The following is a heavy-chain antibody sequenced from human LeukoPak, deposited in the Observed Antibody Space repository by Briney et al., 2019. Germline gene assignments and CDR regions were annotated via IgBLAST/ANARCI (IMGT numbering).Heavy chain of an antibody. Sequence: GGSLRLSCAASGFTFDDYAMHWVRQAPGKGLEWVSLISWDGGSTYYADSVKGRFTISRDNSKNSLYLQMNSLRAEDTALYYCAKDSAVAGRGGFDYWGQGTLVTVSS. CDR2: ISWDGGST. CDR1: GFTFDDYA. D-gene: IGHD6-19*01. V-gene: IGHV3-43D*03. J-gene: IGHJ4*02. CDR3: AKDSAVAGRGGFDY.